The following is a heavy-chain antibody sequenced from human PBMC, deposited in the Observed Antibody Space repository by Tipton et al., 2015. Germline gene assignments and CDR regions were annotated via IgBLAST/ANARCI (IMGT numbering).Heavy chain of an antibody. Sequence: SLRLSCAASGFTFSNFLMHWVRQAPGKGLEWVSYITSSSSTRYYADSVKGRFTISRDNAKNSLYLQMNSLRDEDTAVYYCARVVYYSGSGTYDYWGQGALVTVSS. CDR2: ITSSSSTR. D-gene: IGHD3-10*01. V-gene: IGHV3-48*02. J-gene: IGHJ4*02. CDR3: ARVVYYSGSGTYDY. CDR1: GFTFSNFL.